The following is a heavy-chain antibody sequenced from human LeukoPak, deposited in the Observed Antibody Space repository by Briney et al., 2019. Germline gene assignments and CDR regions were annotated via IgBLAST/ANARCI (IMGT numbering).Heavy chain of an antibody. V-gene: IGHV4-4*07. CDR2: IYTSGST. CDR1: GGSISSYY. Sequence: SETLSLTCTVSGGSISSYYWSWIRQPAGKGLEWIGRIYTSGSTNYNPSLKSRVTISVDTSKNQFSLKLSSVTAADTAVYYCASSDSSGFDPSAFDYWGQGTLVTVSS. J-gene: IGHJ4*02. CDR3: ASSDSSGFDPSAFDY. D-gene: IGHD3-22*01.